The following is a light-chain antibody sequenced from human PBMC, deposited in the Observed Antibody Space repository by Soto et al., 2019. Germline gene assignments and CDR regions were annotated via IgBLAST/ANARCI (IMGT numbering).Light chain of an antibody. CDR3: NSYAGSPYV. Sequence: QSALTQPPSASGSPGQSVTNSCTGTSSDIGGYNSVSWYQQHPGKAPKLIIYEVSNRPSGVPDRFSGSKSGNTASLTVSGLQAEDEADYYCNSYAGSPYVFGPGTKVTVL. CDR1: SSDIGGYNS. CDR2: EVS. J-gene: IGLJ1*01. V-gene: IGLV2-8*01.